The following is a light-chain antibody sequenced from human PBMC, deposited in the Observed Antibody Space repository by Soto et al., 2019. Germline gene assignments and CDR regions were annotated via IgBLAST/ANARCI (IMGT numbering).Light chain of an antibody. CDR2: KAS. J-gene: IGKJ2*01. CDR1: QSVISW. Sequence: DVQMTQSPSTVSASVGDRVTITCRASQSVISWLAWYQQKPGQAPKLLIYKASSLESGVPSSFSGSGSGTEFTLSINSLQPDHVATYYCLRYHFFPYTFGQGTKLEI. V-gene: IGKV1-5*03. CDR3: LRYHFFPYT.